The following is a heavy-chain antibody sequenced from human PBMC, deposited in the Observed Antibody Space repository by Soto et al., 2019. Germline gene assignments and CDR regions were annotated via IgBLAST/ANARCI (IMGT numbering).Heavy chain of an antibody. CDR2: TYYRSKWYN. CDR1: GDSVSSNSAA. V-gene: IGHV6-1*01. J-gene: IGHJ5*02. Sequence: SQTLSLTCAISGDSVSSNSAAWNWIRQSPSRGLEWLGRTYYRSKWYNDYAVSVKSRITINTDTSKNQFSLQLNPVTPEDTAVYYCASDRLPDYYDSSRYPVNWFDPWGQGTLVTVSS. CDR3: ASDRLPDYYDSSRYPVNWFDP. D-gene: IGHD3-22*01.